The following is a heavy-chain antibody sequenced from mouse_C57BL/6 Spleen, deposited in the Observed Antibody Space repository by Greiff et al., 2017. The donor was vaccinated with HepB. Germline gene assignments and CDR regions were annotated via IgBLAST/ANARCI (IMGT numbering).Heavy chain of an antibody. Sequence: VKLQESGAELARPGASVKMSCKASGYTFTSYTMHWVKQRPGQGLEWIGYINPSSGYTKYNQKFKDKATLTADKSSSTAYMQLSSLTSEDSAVYYCASHYYGSSYYYAMDYWGQGTSVTVSS. CDR1: GYTFTSYT. CDR3: ASHYYGSSYYYAMDY. V-gene: IGHV1-4*01. D-gene: IGHD1-1*01. J-gene: IGHJ4*01. CDR2: INPSSGYT.